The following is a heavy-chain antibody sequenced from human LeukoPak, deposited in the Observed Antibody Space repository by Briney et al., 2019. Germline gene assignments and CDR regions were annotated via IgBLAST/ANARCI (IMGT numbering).Heavy chain of an antibody. CDR1: GFTFSSYS. CDR2: ISSSSSYI. J-gene: IGHJ6*02. Sequence: PGGSLRLSCAASGFTFSSYSMNWVRQAPGKGLEWVSSISSSSSYIYYADSVKGRFTISRDNAKNSLHLQMNSLRAEDTAVYYCARIVDSVQGEYGMDVWGQGTTVTVSS. CDR3: ARIVDSVQGEYGMDV. D-gene: IGHD1-26*01. V-gene: IGHV3-21*01.